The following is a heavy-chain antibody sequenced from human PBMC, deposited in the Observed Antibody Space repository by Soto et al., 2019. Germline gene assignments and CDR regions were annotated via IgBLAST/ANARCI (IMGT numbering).Heavy chain of an antibody. V-gene: IGHV3-30-3*01. D-gene: IGHD3-9*01. CDR3: ARDLTRVGVTIFSKPIDHDS. Sequence: QVQLVESGGGVVQPGRSLRLSCAASGFTFSSYAMHWVRQAPGKGLEWVAVISYDGSNKYYADSVKGRFTISRDNSKNTLYLQMNSLRAEDTAVYYCARDLTRVGVTIFSKPIDHDSWGQGTLVTVSS. CDR1: GFTFSSYA. CDR2: ISYDGSNK. J-gene: IGHJ4*02.